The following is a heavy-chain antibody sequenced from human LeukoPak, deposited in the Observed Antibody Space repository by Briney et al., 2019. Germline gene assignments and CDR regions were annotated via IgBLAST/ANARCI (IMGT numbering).Heavy chain of an antibody. D-gene: IGHD6-13*01. J-gene: IGHJ4*02. CDR2: ISGSGGST. CDR3: AKPRLAAAGTGRGFFDY. CDR1: GFTFSSYA. Sequence: PGGSLRLSCAASGFTFSSYAMSWVRPAPGKGLEWVSAISGSGGSTYYADSVKGRFTISRDNSKNTLYLQMNSLRAEDTAVYYCAKPRLAAAGTGRGFFDYWGQGTLVTVSS. V-gene: IGHV3-23*01.